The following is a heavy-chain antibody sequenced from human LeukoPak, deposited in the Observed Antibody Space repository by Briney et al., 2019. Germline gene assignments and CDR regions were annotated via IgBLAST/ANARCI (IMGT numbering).Heavy chain of an antibody. V-gene: IGHV1-69*04. J-gene: IGHJ4*02. CDR2: IIPIFGIA. CDR3: ARDDHYYDSSGYKY. CDR1: GCTFSSYA. Sequence: GASVKVSCKASGCTFSSYAISWVRQAPGQGLEWRGRIIPIFGIANYAQKFQGRVTITADKSTSTAYMELSSLRSEDTAVYYCARDDHYYDSSGYKYWGQGTLVTVSS. D-gene: IGHD3-22*01.